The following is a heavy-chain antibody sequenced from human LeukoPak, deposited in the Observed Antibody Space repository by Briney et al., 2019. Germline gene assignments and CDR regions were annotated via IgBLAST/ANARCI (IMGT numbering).Heavy chain of an antibody. D-gene: IGHD6-13*01. CDR2: ISSSSSYI. Sequence: GGSLRLSCAASGFTFSSYSMNWVRQAPGKGLEWVSSISSSSSYIYYADSVKGRFTISRDNAKNSLYLQMNSLRAEDTAVYYCATRILAAAGTELYYWGQGTLVTVSS. CDR3: ATRILAAAGTELYY. V-gene: IGHV3-21*01. J-gene: IGHJ4*02. CDR1: GFTFSSYS.